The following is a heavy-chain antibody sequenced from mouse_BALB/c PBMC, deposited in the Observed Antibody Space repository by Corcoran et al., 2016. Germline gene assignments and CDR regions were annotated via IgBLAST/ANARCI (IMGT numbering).Heavy chain of an antibody. V-gene: IGHV9-1*02. D-gene: IGHD2-3*01. J-gene: IGHJ4*01. CDR3: ARPDDGYYAMDY. CDR1: GYTFTNYG. CDR2: INTYTGEP. Sequence: QIQLVQSGPELKKPGETVKISCKASGYTFTNYGMNWVKQAPGKGLKCMGWINTYTGEPTYADDFKGRFAFSLETSASTAYLQINNLKNEDMATYFGARPDDGYYAMDYWGQGTSVTVSS.